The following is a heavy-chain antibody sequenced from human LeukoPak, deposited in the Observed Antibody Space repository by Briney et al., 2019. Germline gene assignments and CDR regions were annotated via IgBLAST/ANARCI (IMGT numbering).Heavy chain of an antibody. Sequence: GGSLRLSCAASGFIFDDYLIHWVRQRPGKGLEWVSLISWDGGVTYHADSVKGRFTISRDNSKNSLYLQMNSLRTEDTALYYCAKARGLIGGAFDIWGQGTLVTVSS. CDR1: GFIFDDYL. J-gene: IGHJ1*01. D-gene: IGHD3-22*01. V-gene: IGHV3-43*01. CDR2: ISWDGGVT. CDR3: AKARGLIGGAFDI.